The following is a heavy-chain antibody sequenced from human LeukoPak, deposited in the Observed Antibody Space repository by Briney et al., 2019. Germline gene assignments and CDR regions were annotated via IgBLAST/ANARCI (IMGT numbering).Heavy chain of an antibody. J-gene: IGHJ3*02. Sequence: GGSLRLSCAASGFTFSSYGMHWVRQAPGKGLEWVAVISYDGSNKYYADSVKGRFTISRDNSKNTLYLQMNSLRAEDTAVYYCARDHSSGDAFDIWGQGTMVTVSS. V-gene: IGHV3-30*03. D-gene: IGHD6-19*01. CDR1: GFTFSSYG. CDR3: ARDHSSGDAFDI. CDR2: ISYDGSNK.